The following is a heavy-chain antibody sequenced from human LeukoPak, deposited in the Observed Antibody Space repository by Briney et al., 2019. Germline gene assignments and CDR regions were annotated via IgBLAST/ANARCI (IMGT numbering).Heavy chain of an antibody. CDR1: GYTFTSHG. CDR2: INTNTGSP. D-gene: IGHD3-3*01. V-gene: IGHV7-4-1*02. J-gene: IGHJ4*02. Sequence: ASMKVSCKASGYTFTSHGVNWVRQAPGQGLEWMGWINTNTGSPTYAQGFTGRFVFSLDTSVSTAYLEISSLKADDTAIYYCARMGQGGGYYLDYWAQGILVTVSS. CDR3: ARMGQGGGYYLDY.